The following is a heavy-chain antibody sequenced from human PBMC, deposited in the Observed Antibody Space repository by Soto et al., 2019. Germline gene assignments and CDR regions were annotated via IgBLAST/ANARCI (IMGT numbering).Heavy chain of an antibody. CDR3: ARGDESGTSEPVIYYYGMDV. J-gene: IGHJ6*02. V-gene: IGHV3-33*01. D-gene: IGHD1-26*01. CDR1: GFTFSSYG. Sequence: GGSLRLSCAASGFTFSSYGMHWVRQAPGKGLEWVAVIWYDGSNKYYADSVKGRFTISRDNSKNTLYLQMNSLRAEDTAVYYCARGDESGTSEPVIYYYGMDVWGQGTTVTVSS. CDR2: IWYDGSNK.